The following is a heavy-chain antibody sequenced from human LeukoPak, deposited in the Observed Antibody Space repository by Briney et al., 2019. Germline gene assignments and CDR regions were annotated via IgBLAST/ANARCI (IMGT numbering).Heavy chain of an antibody. V-gene: IGHV3-23*01. Sequence: GGSLRLSCAACGFTFSSYAMSWVRQAPGKGLEWVSAISGSGGSTYYADSVKGRFTISRDNSKNTLYLQMNSLRAEDTAVYYCTSITMIVVVRYFQHWGQGTLVTVSS. CDR3: TSITMIVVVRYFQH. CDR1: GFTFSSYA. D-gene: IGHD3-22*01. CDR2: ISGSGGST. J-gene: IGHJ1*01.